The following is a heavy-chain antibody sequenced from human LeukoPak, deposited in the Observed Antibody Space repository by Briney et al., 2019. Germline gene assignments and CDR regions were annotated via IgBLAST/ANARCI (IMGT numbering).Heavy chain of an antibody. Sequence: GGSLRLSCAASGFTFSSYAMSWVPQAPGKGLEWVSAISGSGGSTYYADSVKGRFTISRDNSKNTLYLQMNSLRGEDTAVYYCAKDSRIAARPLFGYWGQGTLVTVSS. J-gene: IGHJ4*02. D-gene: IGHD6-6*01. CDR2: ISGSGGST. CDR3: AKDSRIAARPLFGY. V-gene: IGHV3-23*01. CDR1: GFTFSSYA.